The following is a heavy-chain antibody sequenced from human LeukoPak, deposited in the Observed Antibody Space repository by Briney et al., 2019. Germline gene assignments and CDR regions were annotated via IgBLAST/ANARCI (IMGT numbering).Heavy chain of an antibody. D-gene: IGHD4-17*01. CDR2: IYYSGST. Sequence: SQTLSLTCTVSGGSISSGGYYWSWIRQHPGKGLEWIGYIYYSGSTYYNPPLKSRVTISVDTSKNQFSLKLSSVTAADTAVYYCAGVVYGDYTEALDYWGQGTLVTVSS. CDR3: AGVVYGDYTEALDY. V-gene: IGHV4-31*03. CDR1: GGSISSGGYY. J-gene: IGHJ4*02.